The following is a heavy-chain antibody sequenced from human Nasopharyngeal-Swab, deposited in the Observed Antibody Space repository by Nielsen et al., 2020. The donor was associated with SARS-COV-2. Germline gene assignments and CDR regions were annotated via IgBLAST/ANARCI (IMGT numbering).Heavy chain of an antibody. CDR2: ISYEGSNE. CDR1: QFTFASYG. J-gene: IGHJ3*02. V-gene: IGHV3-30*18. CDR3: AKARLLYFGERDAFDI. Sequence: GESLKISCAASQFTFASYGMHWVRQAPGKGLEWVATISYEGSNEYYADSVEGRFTISRDNSKNTLYLQMNSLRVEDTAVYHCAKARLLYFGERDAFDIWGQGTMVTVSS. D-gene: IGHD3-10*01.